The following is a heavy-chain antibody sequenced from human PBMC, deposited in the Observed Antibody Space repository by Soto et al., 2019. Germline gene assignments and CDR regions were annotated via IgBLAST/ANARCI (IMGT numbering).Heavy chain of an antibody. CDR1: GGSISSYY. D-gene: IGHD3-10*01. CDR3: ARAHIWFGEFYGMDF. J-gene: IGHJ6*02. CDR2: IYHSGNT. V-gene: IGHV4-59*01. Sequence: PSETLSLTCTVSGGSISSYYWSWIRQPPGKGLEWIGYIYHSGNTNHNPSLKSRVTISVDTSKNQFSLKLSSVTAADTAVYYCARAHIWFGEFYGMDFWGQGTTVTVSS.